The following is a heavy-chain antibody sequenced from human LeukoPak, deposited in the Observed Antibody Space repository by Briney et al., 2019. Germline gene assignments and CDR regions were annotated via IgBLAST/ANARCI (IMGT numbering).Heavy chain of an antibody. Sequence: ASVKVSCKASGHTFTGYYMHWVRQAPGQGLEWMGWINPSSGGTNYAQKFQGRVTMTRDTSINIDYMELSSLRSDDTAVYYCARDLNGGNSAWGQGTLVTVSS. CDR1: GHTFTGYY. CDR3: ARDLNGGNSA. CDR2: INPSSGGT. D-gene: IGHD4-23*01. V-gene: IGHV1-2*02. J-gene: IGHJ5*02.